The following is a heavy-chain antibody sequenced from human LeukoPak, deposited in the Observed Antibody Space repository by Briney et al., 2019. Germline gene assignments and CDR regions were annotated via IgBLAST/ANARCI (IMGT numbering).Heavy chain of an antibody. CDR1: GGSISSYY. CDR2: IYYSGST. J-gene: IGHJ2*01. Sequence: SETLSLTCTVSGGSISSYYWSWIRQPPGKGLEWIGYIYYSGSTNYNPSLKSRVTISVDTSKNQFSLKLSSVTAADTVVYYCARVLRRYSYWYFDLWGRGTLVTVSS. V-gene: IGHV4-59*01. D-gene: IGHD1-1*01. CDR3: ARVLRRYSYWYFDL.